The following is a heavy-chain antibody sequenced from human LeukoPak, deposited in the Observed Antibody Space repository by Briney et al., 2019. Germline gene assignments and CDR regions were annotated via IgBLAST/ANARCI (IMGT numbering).Heavy chain of an antibody. CDR3: ARDCGAYDGRGYWNRWHAFDI. J-gene: IGHJ3*02. V-gene: IGHV1-69*13. CDR1: GGTFSSYA. D-gene: IGHD3-22*01. CDR2: IIPMFGTA. Sequence: GASVTVSCKTSGGTFSSYAISWVRQAPGQGLEWMGGIIPMFGTANYAQQFQGRVTITADESTSTAYMELSSLRSEDTAVYYCARDCGAYDGRGYWNRWHAFDIWGQGTMVTVSS.